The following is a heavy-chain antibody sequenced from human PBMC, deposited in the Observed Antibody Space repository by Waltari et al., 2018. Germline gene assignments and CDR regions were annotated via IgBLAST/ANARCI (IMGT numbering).Heavy chain of an antibody. CDR1: GFTFSSYA. Sequence: EVQLLESGGGLVQPGGSLRLSCAASGFTFSSYAMSWVRQAPGKGREWVSAISGSGGSTDYADSGKGRFTISRDNSKNTLYLQMNSLRAEDTAVYYCAKVIAAAGKGYFDYWGQGTLVTVSS. V-gene: IGHV3-23*01. J-gene: IGHJ4*02. CDR3: AKVIAAAGKGYFDY. CDR2: ISGSGGST. D-gene: IGHD6-13*01.